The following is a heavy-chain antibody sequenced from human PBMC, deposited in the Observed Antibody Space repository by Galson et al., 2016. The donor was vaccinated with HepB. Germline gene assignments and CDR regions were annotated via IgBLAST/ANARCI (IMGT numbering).Heavy chain of an antibody. Sequence: VTLYLTCTVSGDSISTYYWSWIRQPPGKGLEWIGYIYYTGGTNYNPSLKSRVTISLDTSKKQFSLKLNYVTAADTAVYYCAMVEKAAANVCGQGTLVTVPS. CDR1: GDSISTYY. CDR3: AMVEKAAANV. V-gene: IGHV4-59*01. CDR2: IYYTGGT. J-gene: IGHJ4*02. D-gene: IGHD6-13*01.